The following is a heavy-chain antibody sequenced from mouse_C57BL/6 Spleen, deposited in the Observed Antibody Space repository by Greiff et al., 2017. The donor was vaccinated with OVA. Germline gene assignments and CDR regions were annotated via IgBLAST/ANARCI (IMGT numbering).Heavy chain of an antibody. D-gene: IGHD2-3*01. CDR3: ARDDGGYYAMDY. J-gene: IGHJ4*01. V-gene: IGHV1-82*01. CDR2: IYPGDGDT. CDR1: GYAFSSSW. Sequence: LVESGPELVKPGASVKISCKASGYAFSSSWMNWVKQRPGKGLEWIGRIYPGDGDTNYNGKFKGKATLTADKSSSTAYMQLSSLTSEDSAVYFCARDDGGYYAMDYWGQGTSVTVSS.